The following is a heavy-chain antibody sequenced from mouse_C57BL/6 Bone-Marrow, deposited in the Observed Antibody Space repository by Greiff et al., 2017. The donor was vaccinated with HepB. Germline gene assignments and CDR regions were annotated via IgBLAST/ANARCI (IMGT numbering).Heavy chain of an antibody. CDR1: GFTFSSYA. CDR3: TRDNGYVLFFAY. CDR2: ISSGGDYI. D-gene: IGHD2-2*01. J-gene: IGHJ3*01. Sequence: EVKLVESGEGLVKPGGSLKLSCAASGFTFSSYAMSWVRQTPEKRLEWVAYISSGGDYIYYADTVKGRFTISRDNARNTLYLQMSSRKSEDTAMYYCTRDNGYVLFFAYRGEGTLVTVSA. V-gene: IGHV5-9-1*02.